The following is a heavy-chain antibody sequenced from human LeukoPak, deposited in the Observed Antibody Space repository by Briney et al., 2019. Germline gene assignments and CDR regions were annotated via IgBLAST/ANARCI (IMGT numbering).Heavy chain of an antibody. CDR1: GFTFNNAW. CDR3: VTDHPMIPDYGMDA. D-gene: IGHD3-16*01. Sequence: GGSLRLSCAASGFTFNNAWMSWVRQTPGKGLEWVGRVKSIPDGGTIDYAAPVKGRFTISRDDSKNTLYLQMNSLKTEDTALYYCVTDHPMIPDYGMDAWGKGTTVTVSS. CDR2: VKSIPDGGTI. J-gene: IGHJ6*04. V-gene: IGHV3-15*01.